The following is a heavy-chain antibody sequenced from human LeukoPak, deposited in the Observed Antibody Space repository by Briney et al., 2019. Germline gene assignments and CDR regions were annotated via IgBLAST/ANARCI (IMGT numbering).Heavy chain of an antibody. CDR3: TKGASGRCNGAICYALDS. D-gene: IGHD2-15*01. J-gene: IGHJ4*02. Sequence: QAGGSLRLSCAASGFTFSSYAMNWVRQAPGKGLEWVSAISGSGGSTYYADSVKGRFTISRDNSKNTLYLQMNSLRAEDTAIYYCTKGASGRCNGAICYALDSWGQGTLVTVSS. CDR2: ISGSGGST. CDR1: GFTFSSYA. V-gene: IGHV3-23*01.